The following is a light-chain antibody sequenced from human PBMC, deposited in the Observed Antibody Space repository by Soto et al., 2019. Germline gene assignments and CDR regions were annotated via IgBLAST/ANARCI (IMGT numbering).Light chain of an antibody. CDR3: HQYFRSPIT. J-gene: IGKJ4*01. V-gene: IGKV4-1*01. Sequence: DIVMTQSPDSLAVSLGERATINCKSSQSVFSNSKNRKHLSWNQQTQGXXPXXXXXXXXXXXSXVPDRFSGSGSGTDFTLTVSGLQAEDVAIYYCHQYFRSPITFGGGTKVDIK. CDR1: QSVFSNSKNRKH. CDR2: XXX.